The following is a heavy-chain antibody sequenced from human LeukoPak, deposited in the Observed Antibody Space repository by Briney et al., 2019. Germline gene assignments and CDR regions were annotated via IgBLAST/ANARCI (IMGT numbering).Heavy chain of an antibody. V-gene: IGHV3-23*01. J-gene: IGHJ3*02. CDR2: ISGSGNST. D-gene: IGHD3-10*01. Sequence: GGSLRLSCAASGFTFSSYAMSWVRQAPGKGLEWVSAISGSGNSTYYADSVKGRFTISRDNSKNTLYLQMNSLRAEDTAVYYCGSLDITMVRGVLDAFDIWGRGTMVTISS. CDR1: GFTFSSYA. CDR3: GSLDITMVRGVLDAFDI.